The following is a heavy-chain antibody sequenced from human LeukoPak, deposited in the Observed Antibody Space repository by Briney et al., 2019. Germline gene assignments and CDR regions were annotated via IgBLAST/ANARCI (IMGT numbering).Heavy chain of an antibody. Sequence: SETLSLTCTVSGGSISSYYWSWIRQPAGKGLEWIGCIYTSGRTNYNASLKSRVSMSVDTSKNQFSLKLSPVTAADTAVFYCARENSGSYREFDYWGQGTLVTVSS. V-gene: IGHV4-4*07. CDR2: IYTSGRT. CDR1: GGSISSYY. J-gene: IGHJ4*02. CDR3: ARENSGSYREFDY. D-gene: IGHD1-26*01.